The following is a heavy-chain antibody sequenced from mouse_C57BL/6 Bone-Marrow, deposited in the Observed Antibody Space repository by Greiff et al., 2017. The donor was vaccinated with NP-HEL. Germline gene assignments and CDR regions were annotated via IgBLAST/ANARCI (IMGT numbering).Heavy chain of an antibody. V-gene: IGHV5-12*01. CDR3: ARLRYSRYFDV. CDR2: ISNGGGST. D-gene: IGHD2-14*01. J-gene: IGHJ1*03. Sequence: EVQLQESGGGLVQPGGSLKLSCAASGFTFSDYYMYWVRQTPEKRLEWVAYISNGGGSTYYPDTVKGRFTISRDNAKNTLYLQMSRLKSEDTAMYYCARLRYSRYFDVWGTGTTVTVSS. CDR1: GFTFSDYY.